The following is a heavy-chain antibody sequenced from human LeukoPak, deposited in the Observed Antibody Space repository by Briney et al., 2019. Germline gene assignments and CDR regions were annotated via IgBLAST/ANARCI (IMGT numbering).Heavy chain of an antibody. CDR1: GGSISSGGYY. V-gene: IGHV4-30-2*01. Sequence: SQTLSLTCTVSGGSISSGGYYWSWIRQPPGKGLEWIGYIYHSGSTYYNPSLKSRVTISVDRSKNQFSLKLSSVTAADTAVYYCASSVSSSADLGHWGQGTLVTVSS. CDR2: IYHSGST. J-gene: IGHJ1*01. D-gene: IGHD6-6*01. CDR3: ASSVSSSADLGH.